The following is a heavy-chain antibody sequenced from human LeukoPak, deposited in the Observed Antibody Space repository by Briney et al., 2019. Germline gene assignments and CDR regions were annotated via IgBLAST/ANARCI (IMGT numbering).Heavy chain of an antibody. CDR3: AKDWGSSGWYNWFDP. D-gene: IGHD6-19*01. V-gene: IGHV3-30*18. Sequence: PGTSLRLSCVVSGFTISIHGMHWVRQAPGKGLEWVAMISHDGSIQHYGDSVKGRFTISRDNSKNTLYLQMNSLIDEDTAVYHCAKDWGSSGWYNWFDPWGQGTLVTVSS. J-gene: IGHJ5*02. CDR2: ISHDGSIQ. CDR1: GFTISIHG.